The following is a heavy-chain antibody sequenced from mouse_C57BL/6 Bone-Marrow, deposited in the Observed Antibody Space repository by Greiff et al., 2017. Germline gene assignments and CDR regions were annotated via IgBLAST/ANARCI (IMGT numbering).Heavy chain of an antibody. V-gene: IGHV1-64*01. D-gene: IGHD1-1*01. CDR1: GYTFTSYW. J-gene: IGHJ4*01. CDR2: IHPSSGST. Sequence: QVQLQQPGAELVKPGASVKLSCKASGYTFTSYWMHWVKQRPGQGLEWIGMIHPSSGSTNYNEKFKSKATLTVDKSSSTAYMQLSSLTSEDSAVYYCAREEYYYGSSYYAMDYWGQGTSVTVSS. CDR3: AREEYYYGSSYYAMDY.